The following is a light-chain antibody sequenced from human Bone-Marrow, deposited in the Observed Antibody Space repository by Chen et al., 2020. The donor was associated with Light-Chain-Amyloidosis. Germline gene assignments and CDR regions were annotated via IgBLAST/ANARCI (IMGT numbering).Light chain of an antibody. J-gene: IGLJ3*02. V-gene: IGLV3-21*02. CDR2: DDS. CDR3: QVWDRSSDRPV. Sequence: SYVLTQPSSVSAAPGQTATIACGGNNIGSTSVPWYQQTPVQAPLLVVYDDSDRPAGIPERLSGSNSGNTATLTISGVEAGDEADYYCQVWDRSSDRPVFGGGTKLTVL. CDR1: NIGSTS.